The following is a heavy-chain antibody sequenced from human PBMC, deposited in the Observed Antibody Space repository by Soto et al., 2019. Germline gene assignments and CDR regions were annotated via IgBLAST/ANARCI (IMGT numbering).Heavy chain of an antibody. CDR3: ARQPPLGYCSSTSCPYFQH. Sequence: GESLKISCKGSGYSFTSYWIGWVRQMPGKGLEWMGIIYPGDSDTRYSPSFQGQVTISADKSISTAYLQWSSLKASDTAMYYCARQPPLGYCSSTSCPYFQHWGQGTLVTVSS. J-gene: IGHJ1*01. CDR1: GYSFTSYW. CDR2: IYPGDSDT. V-gene: IGHV5-51*01. D-gene: IGHD2-2*01.